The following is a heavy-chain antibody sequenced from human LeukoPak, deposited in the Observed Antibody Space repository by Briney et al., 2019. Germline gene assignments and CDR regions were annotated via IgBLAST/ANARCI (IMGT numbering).Heavy chain of an antibody. J-gene: IGHJ5*02. CDR1: GGSISRGDYY. V-gene: IGHV4-30-4*01. CDR3: ARGPGAQYSNWFDP. D-gene: IGHD4-11*01. Sequence: SQTLSLTSTASGGSISRGDYYWSWIPQPPGKALEWIGYIYYSGSTYYNPSLKSRVTISVDTSKNQFSLKLSSVTAADTAVYYCARGPGAQYSNWFDPWGQGTLVTVSS. CDR2: IYYSGST.